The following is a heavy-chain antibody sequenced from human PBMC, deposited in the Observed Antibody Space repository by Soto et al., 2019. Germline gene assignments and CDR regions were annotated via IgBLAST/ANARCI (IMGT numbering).Heavy chain of an antibody. CDR1: GFTFNNYA. V-gene: IGHV3-23*01. Sequence: EVQLLESGGGLVQPGGSLRLSCAGSGFTFNNYAMTWVRQAPGKGLGWVSEISTSGGSTCYADSVKGRFAISRDNSKNTLYLQMDSLRADDTAVYYCAKVSGGTGTTTWGQGTLVTVSS. D-gene: IGHD1-7*01. CDR2: ISTSGGST. CDR3: AKVSGGTGTTT. J-gene: IGHJ4*02.